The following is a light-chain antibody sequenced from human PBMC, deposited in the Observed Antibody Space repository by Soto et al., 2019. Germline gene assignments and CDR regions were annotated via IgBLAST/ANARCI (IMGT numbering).Light chain of an antibody. V-gene: IGKV3-11*01. CDR2: DAS. J-gene: IGKJ2*01. Sequence: EIVLTQSPATLSLSPGERATLSCRASQSVSSYLAWYQQKPGQAPRLLIYDASNRATGIPARFSGSGSGTDFTLTISSLEPEDFSVYYCQQRINWFTFDQGTKLEIK. CDR1: QSVSSY. CDR3: QQRINWFT.